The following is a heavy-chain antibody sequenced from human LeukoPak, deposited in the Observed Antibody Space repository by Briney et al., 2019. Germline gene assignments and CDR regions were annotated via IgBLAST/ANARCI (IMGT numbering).Heavy chain of an antibody. D-gene: IGHD3-22*01. CDR3: AKVWDDSSGYLQYYFDY. J-gene: IGHJ4*02. V-gene: IGHV3-30*02. CDR1: GFTFSSYG. Sequence: GGSLRLSCAASGFTFSSYGMHWVRQAPGKGLEWVAFIRYDGSNKYYADSVKGRFTISRDNSKNTLYLQMNSLRAEDTAVYYCAKVWDDSSGYLQYYFDYWGQGTLVTASS. CDR2: IRYDGSNK.